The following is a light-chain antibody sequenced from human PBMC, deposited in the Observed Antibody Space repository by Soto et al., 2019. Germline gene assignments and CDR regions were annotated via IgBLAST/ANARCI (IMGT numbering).Light chain of an antibody. V-gene: IGKV1-5*01. CDR1: QSISSW. CDR2: DAS. CDR3: QQYNSHYT. J-gene: IGKJ2*01. Sequence: DIQMTQSPSTRSSSXGXXVXXXXRASQSISSWLAWYQQKPGKAPKLLIYDASSLESGVPSRFSGSGSGTEFTLTISSLQPDDFATYYCQQYNSHYTFGQGTKVDIK.